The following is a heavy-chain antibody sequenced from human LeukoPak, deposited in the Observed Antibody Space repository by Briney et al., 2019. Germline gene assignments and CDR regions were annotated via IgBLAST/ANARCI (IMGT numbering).Heavy chain of an antibody. CDR3: WLLPSGYYYGMDV. J-gene: IGHJ6*02. Sequence: TGGSLRLSCAASGFTFSSYTMHWVRQTPGKGLEWVALISYDENNKYYADSVKGRFTISRHNSKNTLYLQMNSLRAEDTAVYYCWLLPSGYYYGMDVWGQGTTVTVSS. D-gene: IGHD3-22*01. CDR1: GFTFSSYT. CDR2: ISYDENNK. V-gene: IGHV3-30*14.